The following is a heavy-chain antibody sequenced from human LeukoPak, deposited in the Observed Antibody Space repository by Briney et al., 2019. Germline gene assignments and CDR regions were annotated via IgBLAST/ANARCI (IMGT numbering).Heavy chain of an antibody. J-gene: IGHJ4*02. CDR1: GFTFSAYA. V-gene: IGHV3-64*01. CDR3: ARDGVAAAVSYDF. Sequence: GGSLRLSCTASGFTFSAYAMHWVRRAPGKGLEYVSAISSNGGTTYYANSVKGRFTISRDNSKNTLYLQMGSLRAEDMAVYYCARDGVAAAVSYDFWGQGTLVTVSS. CDR2: ISSNGGTT. D-gene: IGHD2-15*01.